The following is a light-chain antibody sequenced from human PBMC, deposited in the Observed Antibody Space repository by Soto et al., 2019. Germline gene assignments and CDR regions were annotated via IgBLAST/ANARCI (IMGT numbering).Light chain of an antibody. CDR2: DVS. V-gene: IGLV2-11*01. Sequence: QSALTQPRSVSGSPGQSVTISCAGTTSDVGGYNYVSWYQQHPGKAPKVKIYDVSKRPSGVPDRFSGSKSGNTASLTISGLQAEDEADYYCCSYAGGYTYVFGTGTKLTVL. CDR3: CSYAGGYTYV. J-gene: IGLJ1*01. CDR1: TSDVGGYNY.